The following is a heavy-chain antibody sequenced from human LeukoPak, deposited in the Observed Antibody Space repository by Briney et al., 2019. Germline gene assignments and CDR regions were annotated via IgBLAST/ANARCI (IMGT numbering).Heavy chain of an antibody. CDR2: ISAYSGNT. D-gene: IGHD2-15*01. Sequence: ASVKVSCKASGYTFTSYGISWVRQAPGQGLEWMGWISAYSGNTNYAQKLQGRVTMTTDTSTSTAYMELRSLRSDDTAVYYCARDRVVVVAATVMDVWGQGTTVTVSS. V-gene: IGHV1-18*01. CDR1: GYTFTSYG. J-gene: IGHJ6*02. CDR3: ARDRVVVVAATVMDV.